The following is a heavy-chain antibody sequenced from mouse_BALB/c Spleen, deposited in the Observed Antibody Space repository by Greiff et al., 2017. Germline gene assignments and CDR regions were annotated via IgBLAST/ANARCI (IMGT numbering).Heavy chain of an antibody. V-gene: IGHV1-9*01. Sequence: QVQLKESGAELMKPGASVKISCKATGYTFSSYWIEWVKQRPGHGLEWIGEILPGSGSTNYNEKFKGKATFTADTSSNTAYMQLSSLTSEDSAVYYCARNYYYGSSSWFAYWGQGTLVTVSA. D-gene: IGHD1-1*01. CDR3: ARNYYYGSSSWFAY. CDR2: ILPGSGST. CDR1: GYTFSSYW. J-gene: IGHJ3*01.